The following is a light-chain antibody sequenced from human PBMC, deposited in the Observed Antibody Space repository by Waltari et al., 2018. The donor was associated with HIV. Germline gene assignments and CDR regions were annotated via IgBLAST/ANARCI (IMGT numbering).Light chain of an antibody. CDR3: HQYSSSYQT. CDR2: GGS. CDR1: QSVTTNF. V-gene: IGKV3-20*01. Sequence: ENVLTQSPGTLSLSPGDTATLSCRATQSVTTNFLALDQQKPGQAPRLLIYGGSNRATGIPDRFSGSGSGTDFTLTISRLEPEDFAVYYCHQYSSSYQTFGQGTKVEI. J-gene: IGKJ1*01.